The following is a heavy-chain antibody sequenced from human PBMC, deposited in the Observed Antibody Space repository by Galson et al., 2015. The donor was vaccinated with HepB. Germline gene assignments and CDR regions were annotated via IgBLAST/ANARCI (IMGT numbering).Heavy chain of an antibody. CDR2: IKSNSSNK. D-gene: IGHD4/OR15-4a*01. CDR3: ARVRCISWYFDY. CDR1: GYTFTGYS. Sequence: SVKVSCTASGYTFTGYSMHWVRQAPGQGLEWVGRIKSNSSNKNYAQTFQGRVTMSRDTSNSTAYMELNRLRADDTAVYYCARVRCISWYFDYWGQGTLVTVSS. J-gene: IGHJ4*02. V-gene: IGHV1-2*06.